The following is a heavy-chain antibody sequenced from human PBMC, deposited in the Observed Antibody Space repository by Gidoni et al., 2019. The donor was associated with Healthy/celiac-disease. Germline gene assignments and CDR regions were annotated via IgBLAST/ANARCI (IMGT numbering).Heavy chain of an antibody. Sequence: EVQLVESGGGLVKPGGSLRLSCAASGLTFSSYSMNWVRQAPGKGLEWVSSISSSSSYIYYADSVKGRFTISRDNAKNSLYLQMNSLRAEDTAVYYCARAYYYDSSGYVSYAFDIWGQGTMVTVSS. CDR3: ARAYYYDSSGYVSYAFDI. V-gene: IGHV3-21*01. CDR1: GLTFSSYS. CDR2: ISSSSSYI. J-gene: IGHJ3*02. D-gene: IGHD3-22*01.